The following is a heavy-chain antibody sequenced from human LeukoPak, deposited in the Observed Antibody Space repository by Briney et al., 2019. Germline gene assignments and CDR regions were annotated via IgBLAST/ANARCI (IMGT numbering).Heavy chain of an antibody. Sequence: ASVKVSCKASGYTFTGYYMHWVRQAPGQGLEWMGWINPNSGGTNYAQKFQGRVTMTRDTSISTAYMELSRLRSDDTAVYYCARVVVWSSSWYLGGGYYYYYMDVWGKGTTVTVSS. CDR1: GYTFTGYY. V-gene: IGHV1-2*02. CDR3: ARVVVWSSSWYLGGGYYYYYMDV. J-gene: IGHJ6*03. CDR2: INPNSGGT. D-gene: IGHD6-13*01.